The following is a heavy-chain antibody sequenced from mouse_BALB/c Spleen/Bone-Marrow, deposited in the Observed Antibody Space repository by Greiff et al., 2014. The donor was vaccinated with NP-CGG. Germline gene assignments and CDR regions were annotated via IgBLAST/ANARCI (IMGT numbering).Heavy chain of an antibody. V-gene: IGHV1-14*01. CDR1: GYTFTSYV. Sequence: VQLQQSGPELVKPGASVKMSCKASGYTFTSYVMHWVKQQPGQGLEWIGYINPYNDGTKYNEKFKGKATLTSDKSSSTAYMERRGVGSEDAAVDGGAGARGLGLAGYCDCWGEGTTVTGSS. D-gene: IGHD3-1*01. CDR2: INPYNDGT. CDR3: AGARGLGLAGYCDC. J-gene: IGHJ2*01.